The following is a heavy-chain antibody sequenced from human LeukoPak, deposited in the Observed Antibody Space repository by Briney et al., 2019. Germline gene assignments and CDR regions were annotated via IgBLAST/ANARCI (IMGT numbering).Heavy chain of an antibody. CDR2: IKQDRSQI. J-gene: IGHJ4*02. CDR3: AREYCSGTSCYGYFDY. Sequence: PGGSLRLSCATSGFTFSSYWMSGVRRAPGKGLEWVANIKQDRSQIFYVDSVKGRFTISRDTAENSLSLQMTSLRAEDTAVYYCAREYCSGTSCYGYFDYWGQGTLVTVSS. CDR1: GFTFSSYW. V-gene: IGHV3-7*01. D-gene: IGHD2-2*01.